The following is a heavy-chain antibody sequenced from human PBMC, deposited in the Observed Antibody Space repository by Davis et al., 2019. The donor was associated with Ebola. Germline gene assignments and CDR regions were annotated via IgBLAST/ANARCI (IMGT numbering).Heavy chain of an antibody. V-gene: IGHV4-39*01. D-gene: IGHD2-21*01. Sequence: PSETLSLTCTVSGGSISSSSYYWGWIRQPPGKGLEWIGSIYYSGSTNYNPSLKSRVTMSVDTSKNQFSLKLSSVTAADTAVYYCARHNQGVIKYYYYGMDVWGQGTTVTVSS. CDR1: GGSISSSSYY. CDR2: IYYSGST. J-gene: IGHJ6*02. CDR3: ARHNQGVIKYYYYGMDV.